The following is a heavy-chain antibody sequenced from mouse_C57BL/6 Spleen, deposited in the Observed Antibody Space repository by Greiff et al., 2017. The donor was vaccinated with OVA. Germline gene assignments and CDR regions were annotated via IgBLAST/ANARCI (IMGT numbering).Heavy chain of an antibody. D-gene: IGHD1-1*01. V-gene: IGHV1-81*01. Sequence: QVQLQQSGAELARPGASVKLSCKASGYTFTSYGISWVKQRTGPGLEWIGEIYPRSGNTYYNEKFKGKATLTADKSSSTAYMELRSLTSEDSAVYFCARSDYYYGSSSWYFDVWGTGTTVTVSS. CDR3: ARSDYYYGSSSWYFDV. J-gene: IGHJ1*03. CDR2: IYPRSGNT. CDR1: GYTFTSYG.